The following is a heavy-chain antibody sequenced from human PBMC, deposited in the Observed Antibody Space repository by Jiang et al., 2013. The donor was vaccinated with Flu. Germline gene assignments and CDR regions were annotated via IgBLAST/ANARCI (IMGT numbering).Heavy chain of an antibody. CDR3: ARHGDTAMDYFDY. D-gene: IGHD5-18*01. Sequence: SFQGQVTISADKSISTAYLQWSSLKASDTAMYYCARHGDTAMDYFDYWGQGTLVTVSS. J-gene: IGHJ4*02. V-gene: IGHV5-51*01.